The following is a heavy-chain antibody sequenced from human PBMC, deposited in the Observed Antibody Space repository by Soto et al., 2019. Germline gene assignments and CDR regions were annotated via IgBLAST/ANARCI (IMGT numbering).Heavy chain of an antibody. CDR3: ARDLPSSSWYYFDY. CDR2: MYHSGST. CDR1: GYSISSGYY. J-gene: IGHJ4*02. D-gene: IGHD6-13*01. Sequence: PSETLSLTCAVSGYSISSGYYWGWIRQPPGKGLEWIGSMYHSGSTYYNPSLKSRVTTSVDTSKNQLSLKLASVTAADTAVYYCARDLPSSSWYYFDYWGQGTLVTVSS. V-gene: IGHV4-38-2*02.